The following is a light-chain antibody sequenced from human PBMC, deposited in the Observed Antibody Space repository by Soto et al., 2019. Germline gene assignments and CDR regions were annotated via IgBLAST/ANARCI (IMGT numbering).Light chain of an antibody. CDR1: SNDVGAYNY. CDR2: EVS. V-gene: IGLV2-14*01. Sequence: QSALTQPASVSGSPGQSVTISCTGTSNDVGAYNYVSWYQQHPGKAPKLIIYEVSNWPSGISNRFSGSKSGNTASLTISGLQAEDEAEYYCSSYASVDTLYVFGTGTKLTVL. CDR3: SSYASVDTLYV. J-gene: IGLJ1*01.